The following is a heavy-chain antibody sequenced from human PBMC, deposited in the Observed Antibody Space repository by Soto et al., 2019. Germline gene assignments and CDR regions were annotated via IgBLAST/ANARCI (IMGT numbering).Heavy chain of an antibody. J-gene: IGHJ4*02. V-gene: IGHV3-11*01. CDR2: ISSSGSTI. CDR1: GFTFSDYY. Sequence: GGSLRLSCAASGFTFSDYYMSWIRQAPGKGLEWVSYISSSGSTIYYADSVKGRFTISRDSAKNSLYLQMISLRAEDTAVYYCASGSIVWPQPVPYYWGQGTLVTVSS. D-gene: IGHD1-26*01. CDR3: ASGSIVWPQPVPYY.